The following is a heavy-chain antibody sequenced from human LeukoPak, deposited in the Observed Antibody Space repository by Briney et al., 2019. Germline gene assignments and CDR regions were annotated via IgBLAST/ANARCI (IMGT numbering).Heavy chain of an antibody. CDR1: GFTFSSYG. V-gene: IGHV3-30*03. Sequence: GSLRLSCAASGFTFSSYGMHWVRQAPGKGLEWVAVISYDGSNKYYADSVKGRFTISRDNSKSTLYLQMNSLRAEDTAVYYCARGRGGDPWGQGTLVTVSS. D-gene: IGHD3-16*01. CDR2: ISYDGSNK. CDR3: ARGRGGDP. J-gene: IGHJ5*02.